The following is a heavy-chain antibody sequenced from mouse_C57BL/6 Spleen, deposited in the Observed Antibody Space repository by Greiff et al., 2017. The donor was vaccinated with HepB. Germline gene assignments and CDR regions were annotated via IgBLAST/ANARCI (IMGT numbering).Heavy chain of an antibody. D-gene: IGHD3-3*01. CDR1: GYSFTSYY. CDR2: IYPGSGNT. V-gene: IGHV1-66*01. CDR3: ARGRDRFFDY. J-gene: IGHJ2*01. Sequence: QVQLQQSGPELVKPGASVKISCKASGYSFTSYYIHWVKQRPGQGLEWIGWIYPGSGNTKYNEKFKGKATLTADTFSSTAYMQLSSLTSEDSAVYYCARGRDRFFDYWGQGTTLTVSS.